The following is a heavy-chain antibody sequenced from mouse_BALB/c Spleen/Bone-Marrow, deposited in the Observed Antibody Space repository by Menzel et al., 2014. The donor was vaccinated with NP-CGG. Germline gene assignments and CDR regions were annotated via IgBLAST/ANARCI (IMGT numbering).Heavy chain of an antibody. CDR3: TRGGNWEDFDY. V-gene: IGHV5-17*02. CDR1: GFTFSSFG. Sequence: EVQRVESGGGLVQPGGSRKLSCAASGFTFSSFGMHWVRQAPEKGLEWVAYISSGSCTIFYADTVKGRFTNSRDNTKNTLFLQMTSLRSEDTAIYYCTRGGNWEDFDYWGQGTTLTVSS. D-gene: IGHD4-1*01. CDR2: ISSGSCTI. J-gene: IGHJ2*01.